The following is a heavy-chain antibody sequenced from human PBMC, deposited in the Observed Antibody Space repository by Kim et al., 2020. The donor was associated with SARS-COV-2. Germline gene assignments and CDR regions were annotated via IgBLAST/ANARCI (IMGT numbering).Heavy chain of an antibody. J-gene: IGHJ5*02. V-gene: IGHV3-74*01. CDR2: SI. D-gene: IGHD2-21*02. Sequence: SIDYADSVKGRFTISRDNDKNTVYLQMNSLRAEDTAVYYCAREVTANFDPWGQGTLVTFSS. CDR3: AREVTANFDP.